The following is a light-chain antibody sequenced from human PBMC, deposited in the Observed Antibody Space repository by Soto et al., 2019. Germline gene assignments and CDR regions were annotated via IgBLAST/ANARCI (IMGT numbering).Light chain of an antibody. Sequence: QSVLTQPPSASGTPGQRVSISCSGGSSNIGTNTVNWYQHLPGTAPKLLIFSNDERPSGVPDRFSVSKSGTSASLAISVLQSDDEADDYCATWDDSLNGVVFGGGTKLTVL. V-gene: IGLV1-44*01. CDR1: SSNIGTNT. CDR3: ATWDDSLNGVV. J-gene: IGLJ2*01. CDR2: SND.